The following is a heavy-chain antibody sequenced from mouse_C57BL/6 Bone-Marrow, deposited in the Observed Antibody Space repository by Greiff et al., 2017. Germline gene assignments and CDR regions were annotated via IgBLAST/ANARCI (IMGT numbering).Heavy chain of an antibody. CDR1: GFTFSDYG. CDR3: ARRVFITTVVAYYAMDY. CDR2: ISSGSSTI. Sequence: EVKLMESGGGLVKPGGSLKLSCAASGFTFSDYGMHWVRQAPEKGLEWVAYISSGSSTIYYADTVKGRFTISRDNAKNTLFLQMTSLRSEDTAMYYCARRVFITTVVAYYAMDYWGQGTSVTVSS. D-gene: IGHD1-1*01. J-gene: IGHJ4*01. V-gene: IGHV5-17*01.